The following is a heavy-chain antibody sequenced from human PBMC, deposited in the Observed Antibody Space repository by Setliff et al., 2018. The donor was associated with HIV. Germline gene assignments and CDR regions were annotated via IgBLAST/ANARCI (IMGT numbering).Heavy chain of an antibody. V-gene: IGHV3-15*05. D-gene: IGHD3-22*01. CDR2: IKSKTDGGTT. CDR3: TSVGYYHPGGYSPGPFFEN. CDR1: GFPFTSFS. J-gene: IGHJ4*02. Sequence: PGGSLRLSCAASGFPFTSFSINWVRQAPGKGLEWVGRIKSKTDGGTTDYAAPVKGRFTISRDDSKNTLYLQMDSLQSEDTAVYHCTSVGYYHPGGYSPGPFFENWGQGTLVTVSS.